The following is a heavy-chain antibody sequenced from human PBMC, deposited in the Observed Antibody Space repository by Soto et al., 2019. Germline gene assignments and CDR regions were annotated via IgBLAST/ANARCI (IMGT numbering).Heavy chain of an antibody. CDR3: ASTLKQLRSGWFDP. Sequence: SVKVSCKGSAGIFSSYAISWVRQAPGQGLEWMGEIIPMFGSVKYAQKFQGSVNITADESTSTAYMELSSLKSEDTAMYYCASTLKQLRSGWFDPWGQGTLVTVSS. D-gene: IGHD6-19*01. CDR1: AGIFSSYA. CDR2: IIPMFGSV. V-gene: IGHV1-69*13. J-gene: IGHJ5*02.